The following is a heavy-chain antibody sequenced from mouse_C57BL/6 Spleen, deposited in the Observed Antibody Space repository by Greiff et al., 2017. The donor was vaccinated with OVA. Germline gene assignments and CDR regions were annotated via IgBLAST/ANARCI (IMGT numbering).Heavy chain of an antibody. J-gene: IGHJ1*03. CDR3: VRGTGTGYFDV. Sequence: EVQVVESGGGLVQPKGSLKLSCAASGFTFNTYAMHWVRQAPGQGLEWVARIRRKSSNYATYYADSVKDRFTISRDDSQSMLYLQMNNLKTEDTAMYYCVRGTGTGYFDVWGTGTTVTVSS. D-gene: IGHD4-1*01. CDR1: GFTFNTYA. CDR2: IRRKSSNYAT. V-gene: IGHV10-3*01.